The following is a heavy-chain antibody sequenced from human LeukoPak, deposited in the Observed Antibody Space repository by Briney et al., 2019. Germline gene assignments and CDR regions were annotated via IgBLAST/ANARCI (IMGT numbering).Heavy chain of an antibody. Sequence: PGGSLRLSCAASGFTFSSYSMNWVRQAPGKGLEWGSYISSSSSTIYYADSVKGRFTISRDNAKNSLYLQMNSLRAEDTAVYYCARDRSGTTWDLWHFDLWGRGTLVTVSS. V-gene: IGHV3-48*01. CDR2: ISSSSSTI. CDR3: ARDRSGTTWDLWHFDL. CDR1: GFTFSSYS. D-gene: IGHD1-7*01. J-gene: IGHJ2*01.